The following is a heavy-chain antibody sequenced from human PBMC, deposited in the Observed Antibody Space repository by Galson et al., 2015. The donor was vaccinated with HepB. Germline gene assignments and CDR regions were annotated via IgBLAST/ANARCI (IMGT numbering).Heavy chain of an antibody. CDR1: GYSFTSYW. D-gene: IGHD2-15*01. CDR3: ARHDIVVVVAAIRDASDI. CDR2: IDPSDSYT. V-gene: IGHV5-10-1*01. Sequence: QSGAEVKKPGESLRISCKGSGYSFTSYWISWVRQMPGKGLEWMGRIDPSDSYTNYSPSFQGHVTISADKSISTAYLQWSSLKASDTAMYYCARHDIVVVVAAIRDASDIWGQGTMVTVSS. J-gene: IGHJ3*02.